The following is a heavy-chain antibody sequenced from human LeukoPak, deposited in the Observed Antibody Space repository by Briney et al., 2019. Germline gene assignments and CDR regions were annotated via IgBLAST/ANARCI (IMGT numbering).Heavy chain of an antibody. CDR1: GFPFSSYW. J-gene: IGHJ4*02. Sequence: GGSLRLSCVASGFPFSSYWMTWVRQAPGKGLKWVANIKQDGSKKSYVDSVKGRFTISRDNAKNSLYLQMNSLRAEDTAIYYCTRVGYIDEGIDYWGQGTLVTVSS. V-gene: IGHV3-7*04. CDR2: IKQDGSKK. D-gene: IGHD5-24*01. CDR3: TRVGYIDEGIDY.